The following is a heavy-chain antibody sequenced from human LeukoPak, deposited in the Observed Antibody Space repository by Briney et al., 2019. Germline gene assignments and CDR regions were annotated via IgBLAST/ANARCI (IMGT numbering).Heavy chain of an antibody. J-gene: IGHJ4*02. D-gene: IGHD6-13*01. CDR1: GYTFSLYY. V-gene: IGHV1-46*01. Sequence: ASVKVSCKASGYTFSLYYLHWVRQAPGQGPEWMGMINPGDGSTTYRQKFQGRVTMTRDMSTRTVYMELSGLRFDDTAVYYCARDAGSSWHNWGQGTLVTVSS. CDR3: ARDAGSSWHN. CDR2: INPGDGST.